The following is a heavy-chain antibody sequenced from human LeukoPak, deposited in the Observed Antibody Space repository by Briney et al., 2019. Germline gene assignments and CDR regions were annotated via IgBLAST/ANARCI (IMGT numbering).Heavy chain of an antibody. D-gene: IGHD1-26*01. J-gene: IGHJ6*02. Sequence: GSLRLSCAASGFSFSSYGMHWIRQPPGKGLEWIGEINHSGSTNYNPSLKSRVTVSVDTSKNQFSLKLSSVTAADTAVYYCARHPLGSYGMDVWGQGTTVTVSS. CDR2: INHSGST. V-gene: IGHV4-34*01. CDR1: GFSFSSYG. CDR3: ARHPLGSYGMDV.